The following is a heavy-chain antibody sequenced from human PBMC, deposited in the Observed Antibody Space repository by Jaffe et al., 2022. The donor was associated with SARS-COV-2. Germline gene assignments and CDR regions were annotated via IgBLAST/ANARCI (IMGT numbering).Heavy chain of an antibody. Sequence: QVQLQQWGAGLLKPSETLSLTCAVYGGSFSGYYWSWIRQPPGKGLEWIGEINHSGSTNYNPSLKSRVTISVDTSKNQFSLKLSSVTAADTAVYYCARRVRQLVPNDYVWGSYRYMYYFDYWGQGTLVTVSS. CDR1: GGSFSGYY. CDR2: INHSGST. J-gene: IGHJ4*02. V-gene: IGHV4-34*01. CDR3: ARRVRQLVPNDYVWGSYRYMYYFDY. D-gene: IGHD3-16*02.